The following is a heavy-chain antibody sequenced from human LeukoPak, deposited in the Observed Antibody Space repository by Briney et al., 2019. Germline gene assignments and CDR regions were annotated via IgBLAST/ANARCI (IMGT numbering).Heavy chain of an antibody. J-gene: IGHJ2*01. CDR2: ISGSGGTT. CDR3: AKKSADWYFDL. Sequence: GGSLRLSCAASGFTFSNYAMSWVRQNPGKGLEWVSIISGSGGTTYYADSVKGRFTISRDNSKNMVYLQMNSLRAEDTAVYYCAKKSADWYFDLWGRGTLVTVSS. V-gene: IGHV3-23*01. CDR1: GFTFSNYA.